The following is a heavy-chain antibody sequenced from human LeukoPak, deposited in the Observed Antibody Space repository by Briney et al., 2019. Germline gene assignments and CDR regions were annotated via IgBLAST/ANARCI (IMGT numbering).Heavy chain of an antibody. CDR3: THPAYYYNVDV. J-gene: IGHJ6*04. CDR2: IKTKADNYAT. D-gene: IGHD6-25*01. Sequence: GGSLRLSCSASGLTFSVSAIHWVRQASGKGLEWVGRIKTKADNYATAYAASVKGRFTISRDDPTNTAYLQMNSLKTEDTAVYYCTHPAYYYNVDVWDKGTTVTVSS. CDR1: GLTFSVSA. V-gene: IGHV3-73*01.